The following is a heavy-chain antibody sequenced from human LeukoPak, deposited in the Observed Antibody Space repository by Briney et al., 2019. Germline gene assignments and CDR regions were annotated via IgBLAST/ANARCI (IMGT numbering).Heavy chain of an antibody. Sequence: GGSLRLSCAASGFTFSSYAMHWVRQAPGKGLEWVAVISYDGSNKYYADSVKGRFTISRDNSKNTLYLQMNSLRAEDAAVYYGARDRGIVVVVDGHGPWFDPWGQGTLVTVSS. J-gene: IGHJ5*02. V-gene: IGHV3-30*04. CDR2: ISYDGSNK. CDR1: GFTFSSYA. D-gene: IGHD2-15*01. CDR3: ARDRGIVVVVDGHGPWFDP.